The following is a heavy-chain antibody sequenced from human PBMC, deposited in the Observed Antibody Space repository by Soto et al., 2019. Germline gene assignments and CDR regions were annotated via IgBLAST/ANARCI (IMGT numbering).Heavy chain of an antibody. CDR1: GGSISSYY. D-gene: IGHD6-13*01. CDR3: ARLTQSSSWADPYYFDY. CDR2: IYYSGST. J-gene: IGHJ4*02. V-gene: IGHV4-59*08. Sequence: SETLSLTCTVSGGSISSYYWSWIRQPPGKGLEWIGYIYYSGSTNYNPSLKSRVTISVDTSKNQFSLKLSSVTAADTAVYYCARLTQSSSWADPYYFDYWGQGTLVTVSS.